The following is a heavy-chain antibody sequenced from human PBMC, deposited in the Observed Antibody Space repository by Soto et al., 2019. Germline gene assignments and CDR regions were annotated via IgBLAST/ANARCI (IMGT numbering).Heavy chain of an antibody. J-gene: IGHJ4*02. CDR3: ARGSALYSSSWYYFDD. D-gene: IGHD6-13*01. CDR1: GGTFSSYA. V-gene: IGHV1-69*06. Sequence: QVQLVQSGAEVKKPGSSVKVSCKASGGTFSSYAISWVRQAPGQGLEWMGGIIPIFGTANYAQKFQGRVTINEDKSTSTAYMELSSLRSEDTAVYYGARGSALYSSSWYYFDDWGQGTLVTVSA. CDR2: IIPIFGTA.